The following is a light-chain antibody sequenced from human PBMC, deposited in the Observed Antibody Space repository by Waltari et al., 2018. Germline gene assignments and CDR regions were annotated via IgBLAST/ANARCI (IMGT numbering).Light chain of an antibody. CDR2: STN. V-gene: IGLV8-61*01. CDR1: SGSVSTSSY. Sequence: QTVVTQEPSFSVSPGGTVTLTCGVSSGSVSTSSYPSWYQQTPGQAPRTLIYSTNTRSSGVPDRFSGSILGNKAALTITGAQADDESDYYCVLYMGSGISVFGGGTKLTVL. CDR3: VLYMGSGISV. J-gene: IGLJ2*01.